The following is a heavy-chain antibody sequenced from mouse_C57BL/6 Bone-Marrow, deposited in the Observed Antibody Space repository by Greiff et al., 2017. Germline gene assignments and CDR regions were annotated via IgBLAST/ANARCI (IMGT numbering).Heavy chain of an antibody. Sequence: EVQLVASGGGLVKPGGSLKLSCAASGFTFSDYGLHWVRQAPEKGLEWVAYISSGSSTIYYADTVKGRFTISSDNAKNTLFLQMTSLRSEDTAMYYCARRRGLRRAMDDWGQGTSVTVSS. CDR1: GFTFSDYG. CDR2: ISSGSSTI. J-gene: IGHJ4*01. V-gene: IGHV5-17*01. CDR3: ARRRGLRRAMDD. D-gene: IGHD2-4*01.